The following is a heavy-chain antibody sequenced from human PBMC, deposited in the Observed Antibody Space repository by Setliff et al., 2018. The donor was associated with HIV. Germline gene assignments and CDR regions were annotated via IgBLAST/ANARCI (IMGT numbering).Heavy chain of an antibody. CDR3: ARDSRMVMEGTDY. D-gene: IGHD5-18*01. CDR1: GDSVNDRSYF. Sequence: SETLSLTCTVSGDSVNDRSYFWGWIRQPPGKGLEWIGTFYYGGDTYYDPSLKSRVTISVDTSNNQFSLKLNSVTAADTAIYYCARDSRMVMEGTDYWGQGILVTVSS. CDR2: FYYGGDT. J-gene: IGHJ4*02. V-gene: IGHV4-39*01.